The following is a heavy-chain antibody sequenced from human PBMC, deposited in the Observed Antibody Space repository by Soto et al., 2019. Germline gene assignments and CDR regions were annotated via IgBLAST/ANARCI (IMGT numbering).Heavy chain of an antibody. D-gene: IGHD2-2*01. CDR1: GYTFTSYY. CDR3: ARDSAARGYYYGMDV. V-gene: IGHV1-46*01. CDR2: INPSGGST. Sequence: ASVKVSCKAAGYTFTSYYMHWVRQAPGQGLEWMGIINPSGGSTSYAQKFQGRVTMTRDTSTSTVYMELSSLRSEDTAVYYCARDSAARGYYYGMDVWGQGTTVTVSS. J-gene: IGHJ6*02.